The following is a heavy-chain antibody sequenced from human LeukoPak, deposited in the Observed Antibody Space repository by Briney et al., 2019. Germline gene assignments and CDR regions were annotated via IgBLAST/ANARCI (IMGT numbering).Heavy chain of an antibody. CDR3: AKETPGYCSAGSCYVDY. CDR1: GFTLSYYG. J-gene: IGHJ4*02. Sequence: GGSLRLSCAASGFTLSYYGMRWVRQAPGKGLEWVAVISNDGSNKYYADSVKGRFTISRDNSKNTLYLQMNSLRAEDTAVYYCAKETPGYCSAGSCYVDYWGQGTLVTVSS. V-gene: IGHV3-30*18. CDR2: ISNDGSNK. D-gene: IGHD2-15*01.